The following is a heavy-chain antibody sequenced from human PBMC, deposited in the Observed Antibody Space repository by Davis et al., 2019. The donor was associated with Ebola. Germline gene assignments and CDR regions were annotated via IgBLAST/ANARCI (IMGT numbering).Heavy chain of an antibody. Sequence: GSLRLSCTVSGGSISSYYWSWIRQHPGKGLEWIGYIYYSGSTNYNPSLKSRVTISVDTSKNQFSLKLSSVTAADTAVYYCARLNCSSTSCYFGMDVWGQGTTVTVSS. CDR1: GGSISSYY. V-gene: IGHV4-59*01. CDR2: IYYSGST. D-gene: IGHD2-2*01. CDR3: ARLNCSSTSCYFGMDV. J-gene: IGHJ6*02.